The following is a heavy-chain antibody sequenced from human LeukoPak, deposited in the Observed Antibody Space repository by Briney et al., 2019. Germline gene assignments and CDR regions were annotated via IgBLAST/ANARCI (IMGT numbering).Heavy chain of an antibody. CDR1: GYTCTCYG. CDR3: ARDMGHIAVAAGRADAFDI. J-gene: IGHJ3*02. V-gene: IGHV1-18*01. D-gene: IGHD6-19*01. CDR2: ISAYNGNT. Sequence: ASVKVSCKASGYTCTCYGISWVRQAPGQGLEWMGWISAYNGNTNYAQKLQGRVTMTTDTSTSTAYMELRSLRSDDTAVYYCARDMGHIAVAAGRADAFDIWGQGTMVTVSS.